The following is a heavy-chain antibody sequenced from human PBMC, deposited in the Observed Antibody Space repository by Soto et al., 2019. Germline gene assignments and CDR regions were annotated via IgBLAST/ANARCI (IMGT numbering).Heavy chain of an antibody. J-gene: IGHJ3*02. CDR2: ISWNSGSI. Sequence: GGSLRLSSAASGFTFDDYAMHWVRQAPGKGLEWVSGISWNSGSIGYADSVKGRFTISRDNAKNSLYLQINSLRAEDTAFSYCAKQRSITIFGVVPTDAFDIWGQGTMVTVSS. CDR3: AKQRSITIFGVVPTDAFDI. CDR1: GFTFDDYA. V-gene: IGHV3-9*01. D-gene: IGHD3-3*01.